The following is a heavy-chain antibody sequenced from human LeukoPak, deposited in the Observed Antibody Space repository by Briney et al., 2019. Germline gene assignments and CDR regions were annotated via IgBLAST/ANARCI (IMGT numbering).Heavy chain of an antibody. CDR3: VRGGLMTIGTVIASPFDY. D-gene: IGHD3-16*02. CDR2: ISSDTDYI. Sequence: GGSLRLSCATSGFIFSSYSMHWVRQAPGKGLDWVASISSDTDYIYYADSVKGRFTISRDNPRNSVFLQMNSLRDDDTAVYFCVRGGLMTIGTVIASPFDYWGQGILVLVSS. CDR1: GFIFSSYS. V-gene: IGHV3-21*06. J-gene: IGHJ4*02.